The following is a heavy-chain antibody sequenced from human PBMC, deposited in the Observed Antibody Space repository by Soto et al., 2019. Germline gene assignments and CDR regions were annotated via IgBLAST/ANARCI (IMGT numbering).Heavy chain of an antibody. Sequence: QVQLVQSGAEVKKPGSSVKVSCKASGGTFSSYAISWVRQAPGQGLEWMGGIIPIFGTANYAQKFQGRVTITADESTSTAYMELSSLRSEDTAVYYCARDAGYCSSTSCYYYYYYGMDVWGQGTTVTVPS. D-gene: IGHD2-2*01. V-gene: IGHV1-69*01. CDR1: GGTFSSYA. CDR2: IIPIFGTA. J-gene: IGHJ6*02. CDR3: ARDAGYCSSTSCYYYYYYGMDV.